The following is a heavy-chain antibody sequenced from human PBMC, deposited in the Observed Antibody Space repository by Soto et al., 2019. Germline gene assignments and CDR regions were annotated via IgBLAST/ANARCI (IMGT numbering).Heavy chain of an antibody. CDR2: MTPNSGNG. J-gene: IGHJ5*02. V-gene: IGHV1-8*01. CDR3: ARLATSGTLNWFDP. Sequence: APVKVSCKAAGYASSNNDISWVRQATGQGLAWMGWMTPNSGNGGSAQKFQGRVTMTRATSTSTAYMELSSLASDDPAIYSCARLATSGTLNWFDPWGQGPLVNVSS. CDR1: GYASSNND.